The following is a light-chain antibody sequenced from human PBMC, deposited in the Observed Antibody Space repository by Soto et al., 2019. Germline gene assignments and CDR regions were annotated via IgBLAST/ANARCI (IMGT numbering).Light chain of an antibody. CDR3: SSYTGTIYV. CDR2: GVS. V-gene: IGLV2-14*01. Sequence: QPALTQPASVSGSPGQSITISCTGTSSDVGAYNYVSWYQQYPGKAPKLMIFGVSNRPSGVSNRFSGSKSGNTASLTISGLQAEDEADYYCSSYTGTIYVFGTGTKVTVL. CDR1: SSDVGAYNY. J-gene: IGLJ1*01.